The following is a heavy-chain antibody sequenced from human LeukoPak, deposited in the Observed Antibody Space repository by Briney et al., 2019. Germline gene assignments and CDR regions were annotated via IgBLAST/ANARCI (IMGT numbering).Heavy chain of an antibody. CDR1: GGTFSSYA. Sequence: GASVKVSCKASGGTFSSYAISWVRQAPGQGLEWMGGIIPIFGTANYAQKFQGRVTITADESTSTAYMELSSLRSEDTAVYYCARSYGGNPPYYGMDVWGQGTTVTVSS. D-gene: IGHD4-23*01. V-gene: IGHV1-69*13. CDR3: ARSYGGNPPYYGMDV. J-gene: IGHJ6*02. CDR2: IIPIFGTA.